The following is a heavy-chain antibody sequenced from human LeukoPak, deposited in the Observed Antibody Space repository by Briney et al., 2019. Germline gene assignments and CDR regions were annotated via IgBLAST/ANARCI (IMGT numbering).Heavy chain of an antibody. CDR2: TYYRSKWYN. CDR1: GDSVSSNSAA. CDR3: AREEMATIWSNFDY. D-gene: IGHD5-24*01. J-gene: IGHJ4*02. V-gene: IGHV6-1*01. Sequence: SQTLSLTCAIAGDSVSSNSAAWNWIRQSPSKGLEWLGRTYYRSKWYNDYAVSVKSRITINPDTSKNQFSLQLNSVTPEDTAVYYCAREEMATIWSNFDYWGQGTLVTVSS.